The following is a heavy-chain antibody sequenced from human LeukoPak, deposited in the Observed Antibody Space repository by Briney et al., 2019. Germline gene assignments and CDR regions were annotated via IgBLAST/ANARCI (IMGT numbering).Heavy chain of an antibody. CDR1: GFTFDDYA. V-gene: IGHV3-9*03. CDR2: ISWNSGSI. CDR3: EKSESSGWPIDAFDI. D-gene: IGHD6-19*01. J-gene: IGHJ3*02. Sequence: PGGSLRLSCAASGFTFDDYAMHWVRQAPGKGPEWVSGISWNSGSIGYADSVKGRFTISRDNAKNSLYLQMNSLRAEDMALYYCEKSESSGWPIDAFDIWGQGPMVTVSS.